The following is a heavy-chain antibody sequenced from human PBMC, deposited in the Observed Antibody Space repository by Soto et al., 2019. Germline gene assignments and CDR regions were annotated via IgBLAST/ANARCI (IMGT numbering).Heavy chain of an antibody. J-gene: IGHJ5*02. CDR3: AHRNVNGGTAS. CDR2: IYWNDDK. Sequence: QITLKESGPTLVKPTQTLTLTCTFSGLSLSTSGVGVGWIRQPPGKALEWLALIYWNDDKHYSPSLKTRLTITKDTSKKQVVLTMTSMDPVDTATYYCAHRNVNGGTASWGQGTLVTVSS. D-gene: IGHD2-8*01. V-gene: IGHV2-5*01. CDR1: GLSLSTSGVG.